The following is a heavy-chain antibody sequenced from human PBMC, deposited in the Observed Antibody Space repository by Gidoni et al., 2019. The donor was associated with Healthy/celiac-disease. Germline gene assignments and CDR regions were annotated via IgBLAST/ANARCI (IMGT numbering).Heavy chain of an antibody. J-gene: IGHJ4*02. V-gene: IGHV3-74*01. CDR3: AREGVQTGEFDY. CDR2: INSDGSST. CDR1: GFTFSSYW. Sequence: EVQLVESGGGLVPPGGSLRLSCAASGFTFSSYWMHWVRQAPGKGLVWVSRINSDGSSTSYADSVKGRFTISRDNAKNTLYLQMNSLRAEDTAVYYCAREGVQTGEFDYWGQGTLVTVSS. D-gene: IGHD1-1*01.